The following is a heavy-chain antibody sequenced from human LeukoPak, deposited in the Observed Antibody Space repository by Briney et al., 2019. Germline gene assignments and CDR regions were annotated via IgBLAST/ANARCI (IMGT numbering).Heavy chain of an antibody. CDR2: IITYNANT. Sequence: ASVKVSCKASGYTFTSYGISWVRQAPGQGLEWMGWIITYNANTNYAQKLQGRVTITTDTSTSTAYMELRSLRSDDTAVYYCARSYNWNANFDYWGQGTLVTVSS. D-gene: IGHD1-20*01. CDR1: GYTFTSYG. J-gene: IGHJ4*02. CDR3: ARSYNWNANFDY. V-gene: IGHV1-18*01.